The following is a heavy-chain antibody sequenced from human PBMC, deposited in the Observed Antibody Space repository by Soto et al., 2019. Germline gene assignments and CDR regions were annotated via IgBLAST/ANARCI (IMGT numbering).Heavy chain of an antibody. V-gene: IGHV3-30*18. CDR2: ISYDGSNK. Sequence: PGGSLRLSCAASGFTFSSYGMHWVRQAPGKGLEWVAVISYDGSNKYYADSVKGRFTISRDNSKNTLYLQMNSLRAEDTAVYYCAKDIPKGGELLGVLDYWGQGTLVTVSS. D-gene: IGHD1-26*01. J-gene: IGHJ4*02. CDR1: GFTFSSYG. CDR3: AKDIPKGGELLGVLDY.